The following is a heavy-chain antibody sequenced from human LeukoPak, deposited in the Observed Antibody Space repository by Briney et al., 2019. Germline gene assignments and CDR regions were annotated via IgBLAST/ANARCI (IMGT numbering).Heavy chain of an antibody. V-gene: IGHV3-21*01. J-gene: IGHJ3*02. CDR2: ISSSSSYI. D-gene: IGHD3-16*01. CDR1: GFTFSSYS. Sequence: GGSLRLSCAASGFTFSSYSMNWLRQAPGKGLEWVSSISSSSSYIYYADSVKGRFTISRDNAKNSLYLQMNSLRAEDTAVYYCARDSVSWGAFDIWGQGTMVTVSS. CDR3: ARDSVSWGAFDI.